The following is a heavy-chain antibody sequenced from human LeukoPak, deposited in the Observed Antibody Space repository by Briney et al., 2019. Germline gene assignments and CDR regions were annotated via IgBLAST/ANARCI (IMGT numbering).Heavy chain of an antibody. Sequence: ASVKVSCKASGYTFTGYYMHWVRQAPGQGLEWMGRINPNRGGTNYAQKFQGRVTMTRDTSISTAYMELSRLRSDDTAVCYCARGGRNSWYEAGDAFDIWGQGTMVTVSS. CDR3: ARGGRNSWYEAGDAFDI. CDR2: INPNRGGT. D-gene: IGHD6-13*01. CDR1: GYTFTGYY. J-gene: IGHJ3*02. V-gene: IGHV1-2*06.